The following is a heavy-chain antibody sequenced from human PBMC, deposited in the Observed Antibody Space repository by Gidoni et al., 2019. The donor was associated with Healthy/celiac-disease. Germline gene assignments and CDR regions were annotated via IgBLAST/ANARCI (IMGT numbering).Heavy chain of an antibody. D-gene: IGHD2-2*02. V-gene: IGHV3-30-3*01. CDR1: GFTFSSYA. CDR3: ARVGCSSTSCYNYFDY. Sequence: QVQLVESGGGVVQPGRSLILSCAASGFTFSSYAMHWVRQAPGKGLEWVAVISYDGSNKYYADSVKGRFTISRDHSKNTLYLQMNSLRAEDTAVYYCARVGCSSTSCYNYFDYWGQGTLVTVSS. CDR2: ISYDGSNK. J-gene: IGHJ4*02.